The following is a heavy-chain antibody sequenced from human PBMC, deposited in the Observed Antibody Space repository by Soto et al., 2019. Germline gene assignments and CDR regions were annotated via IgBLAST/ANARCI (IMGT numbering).Heavy chain of an antibody. CDR2: ISYSGNT. Sequence: SETLSLTCTVSCGSISNFYWSWIRQPPWKGLEWIGYISYSGNTNYNPSLKSRVSISVDTSKNQLSLNLTSVTAADTAVYYCARAPMVLSRSYFDSWGQGTPVTVSS. CDR3: ARAPMVLSRSYFDS. CDR1: CGSISNFY. V-gene: IGHV4-59*01. D-gene: IGHD2-8*01. J-gene: IGHJ4*02.